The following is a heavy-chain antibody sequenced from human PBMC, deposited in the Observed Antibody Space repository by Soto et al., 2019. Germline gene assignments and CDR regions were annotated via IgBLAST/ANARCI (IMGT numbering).Heavy chain of an antibody. V-gene: IGHV3-21*01. CDR3: ERDLGYSSGWYQGPFDY. CDR2: ISSSSSYI. Sequence: GGSLRLSCAASGFTFSSYSMNWVRQAPGKGLEWVSSISSSSSYIYYADSVKGRFTISRDNAKNSLYLQMNSLRAEETAVYYCERDLGYSSGWYQGPFDYWGQGTLVTVSS. J-gene: IGHJ4*02. CDR1: GFTFSSYS. D-gene: IGHD6-19*01.